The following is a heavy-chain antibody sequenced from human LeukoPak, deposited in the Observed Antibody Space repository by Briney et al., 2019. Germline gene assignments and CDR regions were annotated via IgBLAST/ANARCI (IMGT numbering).Heavy chain of an antibody. CDR1: GFTFSDYG. J-gene: IGHJ4*02. V-gene: IGHV3-33*01. Sequence: TGRSLRLSCAVSGFTFSDYGTHWVRQAPGKGLEWVAVIWYDGTNKYYADSVEGRFTISRDNSKNTLYLQMNSLRAEDTAVYYCARTRYNSGGGDYWGQGTPVTVSP. CDR3: ARTRYNSGGGDY. D-gene: IGHD6-25*01. CDR2: IWYDGTNK.